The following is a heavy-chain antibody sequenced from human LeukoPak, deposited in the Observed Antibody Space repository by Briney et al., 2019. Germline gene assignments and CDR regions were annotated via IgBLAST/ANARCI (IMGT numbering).Heavy chain of an antibody. CDR2: IHHSGST. Sequence: SETLSLTCIVSGYSISSGYYWGWIRQPTGKGLEWIGNIHHSGSTYYNPSLKSRVTISVDTSKNQLSLKLSSVTAADTAVYYCARTSSSSWFIPFDYWGQGTLVTVSS. J-gene: IGHJ4*02. CDR3: ARTSSSSWFIPFDY. CDR1: GYSISSGYY. D-gene: IGHD6-13*01. V-gene: IGHV4-38-2*02.